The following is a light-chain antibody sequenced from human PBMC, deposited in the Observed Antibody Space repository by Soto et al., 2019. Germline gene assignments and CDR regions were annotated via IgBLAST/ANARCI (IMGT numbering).Light chain of an antibody. CDR2: AAS. CDR1: QGIRSY. CDR3: QQLNTYTLT. V-gene: IGKV1-9*01. Sequence: DIQLTQSPSFLSASVGDRVTITCRASQGIRSYLAWYQQKPGKAPKLLIYAASTLQSGVPSRFSGSGSGTEFTLTISSLQPEDFVAYYCQQLNTYTLTFGGGTKVEIK. J-gene: IGKJ4*01.